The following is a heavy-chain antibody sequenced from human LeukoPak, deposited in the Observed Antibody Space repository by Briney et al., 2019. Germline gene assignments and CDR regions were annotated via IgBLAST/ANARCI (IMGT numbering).Heavy chain of an antibody. Sequence: ASVKVSCKASGYTFTSYDINWVRQATGQGLEWMGWMNPNSGNTGYAQKFQGRVTMTRNTSISTAYMELSSLRSEDTAVYYCARNSGSGSYYNSPDWFDLWGQGTLVTVSS. J-gene: IGHJ5*02. CDR2: MNPNSGNT. V-gene: IGHV1-8*01. D-gene: IGHD3-10*01. CDR3: ARNSGSGSYYNSPDWFDL. CDR1: GYTFTSYD.